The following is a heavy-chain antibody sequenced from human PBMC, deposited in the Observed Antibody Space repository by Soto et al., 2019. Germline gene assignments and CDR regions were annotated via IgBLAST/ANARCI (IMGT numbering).Heavy chain of an antibody. D-gene: IGHD3-9*01. J-gene: IGHJ6*02. CDR2: IVVGSGNT. CDR3: AAGLYYDILTGRRANYYYGMDV. CDR1: GFSFTSSA. V-gene: IGHV1-58*01. Sequence: SVKVSCKASGFSFTSSAVQWVRQARGQRLEWIGWIVVGSGNTNYAQKFQERVTITRDMSTSTAYMELSSLRSEDTAVYYCAAGLYYDILTGRRANYYYGMDVWGQGTTVTVSS.